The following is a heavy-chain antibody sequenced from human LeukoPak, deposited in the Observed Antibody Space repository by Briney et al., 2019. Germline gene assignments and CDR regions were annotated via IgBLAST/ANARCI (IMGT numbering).Heavy chain of an antibody. J-gene: IGHJ4*02. CDR1: GYTFTGYY. CDR3: ARGPPNYDFWSGYYY. V-gene: IGHV1-2*02. CDR2: INPNSGGT. Sequence: ASVKVSCKAAGYTFTGYYLHWVRQAPGQGLEWMGWINPNSGGTNYAQNFQGKVTLTRDTSISTAYMELNSLRSDDTAVYYCARGPPNYDFWSGYYYWGQGTLVTVSS. D-gene: IGHD3-3*01.